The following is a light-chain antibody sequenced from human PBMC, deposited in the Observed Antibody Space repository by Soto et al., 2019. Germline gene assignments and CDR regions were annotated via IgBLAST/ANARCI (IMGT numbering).Light chain of an antibody. J-gene: IGKJ2*03. CDR1: QSVSTTY. V-gene: IGKV3-20*01. CDR2: ATS. CDR3: QQYGNSPPYS. Sequence: EIVLTQSPGSLSLSPGEGATLSCSASQSVSTTYLAWYQLKPGQAPRLVIYATSSRAAGIPDRFRGSGSGTEFTLTISSLEPEDVGVYFCQQYGNSPPYSFGQGTKLEIK.